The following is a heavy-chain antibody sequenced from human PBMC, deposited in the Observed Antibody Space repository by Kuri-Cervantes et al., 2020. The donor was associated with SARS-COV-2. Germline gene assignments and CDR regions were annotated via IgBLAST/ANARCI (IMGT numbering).Heavy chain of an antibody. J-gene: IGHJ4*02. Sequence: GGSLRLSCAASGFTFSSYGMHWVRQAQGKGLEWVAVISYDGSNKYYADSVKGRFTISRDNSKNTLYLQMNNLRPEDTAIYFCSRCGYRYDKPGVYFDYWGQGTLVTVSS. CDR2: ISYDGSNK. CDR1: GFTFSSYG. CDR3: SRCGYRYDKPGVYFDY. V-gene: IGHV3-30*03. D-gene: IGHD5-18*01.